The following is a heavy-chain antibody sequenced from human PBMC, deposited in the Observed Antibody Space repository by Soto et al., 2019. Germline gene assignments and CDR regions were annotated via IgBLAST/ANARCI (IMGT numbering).Heavy chain of an antibody. J-gene: IGHJ4*02. CDR1: GFTFGKYW. Sequence: PGGSLRLSCAASGFTFGKYWMHWVRQAPGKGLVWVSRINDYATTINYADSVKGRFTISRDNAKNTLYLQMNSLKVEDTAVYYCTRGGLEHFDFWGQGAMVTVYS. D-gene: IGHD1-1*01. V-gene: IGHV3-74*01. CDR3: TRGGLEHFDF. CDR2: INDYATTI.